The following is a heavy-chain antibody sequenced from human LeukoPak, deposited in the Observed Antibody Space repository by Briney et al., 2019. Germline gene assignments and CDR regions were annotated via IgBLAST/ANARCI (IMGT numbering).Heavy chain of an antibody. CDR3: LKAIGPYSSPFEGY. J-gene: IGHJ4*02. Sequence: PGGSLRLSCAASGFTFSSYWMHWVRQAPGKGLVWVSRINSDGSSTSYADSVKGRFTISRDNSKNTLYLQMNSLRAEDTAVYYCLKAIGPYSSPFEGYWGQGTLVTVSS. CDR2: INSDGSST. V-gene: IGHV3-74*01. D-gene: IGHD6-13*01. CDR1: GFTFSSYW.